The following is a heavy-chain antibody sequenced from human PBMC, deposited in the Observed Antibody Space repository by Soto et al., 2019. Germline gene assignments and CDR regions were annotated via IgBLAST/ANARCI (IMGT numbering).Heavy chain of an antibody. CDR3: AREIFGVIISGGRAAFDI. J-gene: IGHJ3*02. D-gene: IGHD3-3*01. CDR2: IIPIFGTA. V-gene: IGHV1-69*13. Sequence: SVKVSCKASGGTFSTYAISWVRQAPGQGLEWMGGIIPIFGTAKYAQKFQGRVTITADESTSTAYMELSSLRSEDTAVYYCAREIFGVIISGGRAAFDIWGQGTMAT. CDR1: GGTFSTYA.